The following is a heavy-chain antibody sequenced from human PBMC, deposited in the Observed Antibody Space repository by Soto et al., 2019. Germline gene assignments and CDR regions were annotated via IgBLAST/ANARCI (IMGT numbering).Heavy chain of an antibody. Sequence: QVQLVESGGGVVQPGTSLRLSCAASGLNFRGYGFHWVRQAPGKGLDWVAVIWDDGSKKFYADSVKGRFTFSRDDSRNTLFLQITSLRDEDTAIYYCVTEGVNTGARSLGYFNYWGQGTLVTVSS. CDR1: GLNFRGYG. D-gene: IGHD5-12*01. V-gene: IGHV3-33*01. CDR2: IWDDGSKK. CDR3: VTEGVNTGARSLGYFNY. J-gene: IGHJ4*02.